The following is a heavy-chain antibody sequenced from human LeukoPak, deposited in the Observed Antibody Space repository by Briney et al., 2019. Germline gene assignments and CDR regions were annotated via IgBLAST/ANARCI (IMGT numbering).Heavy chain of an antibody. V-gene: IGHV4-34*01. Sequence: SETLSLTCSVYSGSFSGYYWSWIRQPPGKGLEWIGEINHSVGTNYNPSLKSRVTISVDTSRKQFSLKLSSVTAADTAFYYCARYIVSYPHDAFDIWGQGTMVTVSS. CDR1: SGSFSGYY. J-gene: IGHJ3*02. D-gene: IGHD1-26*01. CDR3: ARYIVSYPHDAFDI. CDR2: INHSVGT.